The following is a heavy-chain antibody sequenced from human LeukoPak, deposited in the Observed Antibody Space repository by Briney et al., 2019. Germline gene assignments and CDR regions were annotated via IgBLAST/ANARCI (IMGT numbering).Heavy chain of an antibody. J-gene: IGHJ4*02. CDR3: ARVLVTAPVDY. Sequence: TGGSLRLSCAASGFTFSSYWMHWVRQAPGKGLMWVSRISGDGSSTNYADSVKGRFTISRDNAKNTPYLQMNSLRVEDTALYYCARVLVTAPVDYWGQGTLVTVSS. CDR1: GFTFSSYW. D-gene: IGHD2-21*02. V-gene: IGHV3-74*01. CDR2: ISGDGSST.